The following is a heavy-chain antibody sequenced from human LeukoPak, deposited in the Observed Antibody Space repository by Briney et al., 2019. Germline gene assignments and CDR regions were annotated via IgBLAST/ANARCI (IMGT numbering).Heavy chain of an antibody. CDR2: MNPNSGNT. V-gene: IGHV1-8*03. CDR3: ARGVVDTASPSGGDAFDI. J-gene: IGHJ3*02. CDR1: GYTFTSYD. D-gene: IGHD5-18*01. Sequence: APVKVSCKASGYTFTSYDINLVRQAPGPGLEWMGWMNPNSGNTGYAQKFQGRVTITRNTSISTAYMELSSLRSEDTAVYYCARGVVDTASPSGGDAFDIWGQGTMVTVSS.